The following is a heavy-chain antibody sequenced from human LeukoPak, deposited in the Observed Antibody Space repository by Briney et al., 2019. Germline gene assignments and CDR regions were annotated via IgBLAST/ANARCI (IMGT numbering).Heavy chain of an antibody. D-gene: IGHD2-8*01. Sequence: SETLSLTCGVSGGSISNTNWWSWVRQPPGQGLEWIGEISLTGLTHYTPSLESRVTVSLDKSKNQLSLNLTSVTAADTAVYYCSRENGAFSPFGYWGQGTLVTVLS. CDR3: SRENGAFSPFGY. J-gene: IGHJ4*02. CDR1: GGSISNTNW. V-gene: IGHV4-4*02. CDR2: ISLTGLT.